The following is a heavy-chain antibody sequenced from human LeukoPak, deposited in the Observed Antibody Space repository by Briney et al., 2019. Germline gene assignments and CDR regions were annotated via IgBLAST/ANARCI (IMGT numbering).Heavy chain of an antibody. J-gene: IGHJ4*02. Sequence: SVKVSCKASGGTFSSYAINWVRQAPGQGLEWMGRIIPILGIANYAQKFQGRVTITADKSTSTAYMELSSLRSEDTAVYYCARVQWLAPQYYFDYWGQGTLVTVSS. CDR1: GGTFSSYA. CDR3: ARVQWLAPQYYFDY. V-gene: IGHV1-69*04. CDR2: IIPILGIA. D-gene: IGHD6-19*01.